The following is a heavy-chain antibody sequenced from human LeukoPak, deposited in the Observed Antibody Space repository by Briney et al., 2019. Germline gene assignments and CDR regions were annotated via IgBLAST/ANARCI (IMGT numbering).Heavy chain of an antibody. V-gene: IGHV1-18*04. CDR2: ISAYNGNT. CDR1: GYTFTSYY. D-gene: IGHD6-13*01. J-gene: IGHJ4*02. CDR3: ARAIAAAVNDY. Sequence: ASVKVSCKASGYTFTSYYMHWVRQAPGQGLEWMGWISAYNGNTNYAQKLQGRVTMTTDTSTSTAYMELRSLRSDDTAVYYCARAIAAAVNDYWGQGTLVTVSS.